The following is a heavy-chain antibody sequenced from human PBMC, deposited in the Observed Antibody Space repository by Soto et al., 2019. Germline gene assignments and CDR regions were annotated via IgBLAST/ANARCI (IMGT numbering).Heavy chain of an antibody. CDR1: GGSISSGGYY. CDR3: ARASYDRPGYFQH. Sequence: SETLSLTCTVSGGSISSGGYYWSWIRQHPGKGLEWIGYIYYSGSTYYNPSLKSRVTISVDTSKNQFSLKLSSVTAADTAVYYCARASYDRPGYFQHWGQGTLVTVS. D-gene: IGHD3-22*01. J-gene: IGHJ1*01. V-gene: IGHV4-31*03. CDR2: IYYSGST.